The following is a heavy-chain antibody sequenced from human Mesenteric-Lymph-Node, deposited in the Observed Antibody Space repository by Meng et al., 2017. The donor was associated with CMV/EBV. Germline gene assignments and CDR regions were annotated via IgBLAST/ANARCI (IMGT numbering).Heavy chain of an antibody. CDR2: IKQDGSEK. Sequence: GESLKISCVASGFTFSSYWMSWVRQAPGKGLEWVANIKQDGSEKYYVDSLKGRFTISRDNAENSLYLQMNSLRAEDTAVYYWARDHIVVTPAGVRVDAFDIWGQGTMVTVSS. J-gene: IGHJ3*02. D-gene: IGHD2-2*01. CDR1: GFTFSSYW. V-gene: IGHV3-7*01. CDR3: ARDHIVVTPAGVRVDAFDI.